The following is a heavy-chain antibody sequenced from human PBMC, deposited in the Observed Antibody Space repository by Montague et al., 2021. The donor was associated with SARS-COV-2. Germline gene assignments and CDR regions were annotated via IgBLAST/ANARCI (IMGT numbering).Heavy chain of an antibody. CDR1: GYFIGTGYY. CDR2: NYLHGNA. J-gene: IGHJ4*02. V-gene: IGHV4-38-2*02. Sequence: SETLSLTCSVSGYFIGTGYYWGWIRQSPGKGLEWIGSNYLHGNAYYNPSLNSHVTISLDTSNNQFSSRLTSVTTSDTAVYYCARGRVTRAGFDYWGQGIRVIVSS. CDR3: ARGRVTRAGFDY. D-gene: IGHD2-21*02.